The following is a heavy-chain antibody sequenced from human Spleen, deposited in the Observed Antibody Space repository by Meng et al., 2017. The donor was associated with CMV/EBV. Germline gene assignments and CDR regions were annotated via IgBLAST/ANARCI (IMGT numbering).Heavy chain of an antibody. J-gene: IGHJ4*02. D-gene: IGHD3-10*01. CDR3: ARDYYYGSGGYEGYFDY. V-gene: IGHV3-30*04. CDR2: ISYNGENK. Sequence: GESLKISCAASGFPFESYPMHWVRQAPGKGLEWVALISYNGENKNYADSVMSRFSISRDNSNNVLYLQMSSLRGEDTAMYFCARDYYYGSGGYEGYFDYWGQGALVTVSS. CDR1: GFPFESYP.